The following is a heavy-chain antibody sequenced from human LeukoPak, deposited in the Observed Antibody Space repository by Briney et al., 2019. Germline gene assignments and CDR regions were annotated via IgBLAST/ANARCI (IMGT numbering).Heavy chain of an antibody. CDR2: IILIFGTA. CDR1: GGTFSSYA. Sequence: GASVKVSCKASGGTFSSYAISWVRQAPGQGLEWMGGIILIFGTANYAQKFQGRVTITTDESTSTAYMELSSLRSEDTAVYYRATYYYDSSGYQGYFQHWGQGTLVTVSS. CDR3: ATYYYDSSGYQGYFQH. J-gene: IGHJ1*01. D-gene: IGHD3-22*01. V-gene: IGHV1-69*05.